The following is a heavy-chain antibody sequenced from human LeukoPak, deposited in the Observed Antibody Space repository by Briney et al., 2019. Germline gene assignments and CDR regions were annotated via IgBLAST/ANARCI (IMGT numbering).Heavy chain of an antibody. V-gene: IGHV5-10-1*01. CDR3: QKAAYEILTGREYNWFDP. CDR1: AYSFPSYW. D-gene: IGHD3-9*01. J-gene: IGHJ5*02. CDR2: IDPSDAYT. Sequence: GESLRNSCKASAYSFPSYWISWVRKIPDKNLHLLGRIDPSDAYTHYSRSFKGHVTISADKSISTAYLQCSRLKASDTVIFFKQKAAYEILTGREYNWFDPWGQGTLVTVSS.